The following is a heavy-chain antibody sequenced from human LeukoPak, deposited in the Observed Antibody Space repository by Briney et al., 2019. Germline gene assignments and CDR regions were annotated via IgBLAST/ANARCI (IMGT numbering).Heavy chain of an antibody. J-gene: IGHJ4*02. V-gene: IGHV4-59*01. CDR2: IYYSGST. D-gene: IGHD3-10*01. CDR3: ARVGHSQAPLDC. Sequence: PSETLSLTCTVSGGSISSYYWSWIRQPPGKGLEWIGYIYYSGSTNYNPSLKSRVTISVDTSKNQFSLKLSSVTAADTAVYYCARVGHSQAPLDCWGQGTLVTVSS. CDR1: GGSISSYY.